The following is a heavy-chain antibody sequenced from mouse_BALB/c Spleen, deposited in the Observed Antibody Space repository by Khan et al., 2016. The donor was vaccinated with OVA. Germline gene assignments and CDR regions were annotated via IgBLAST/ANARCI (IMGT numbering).Heavy chain of an antibody. CDR1: GYTFSSYW. Sequence: QVQLQQSGAELMKPGASVKLSCKATGYTFSSYWIEWVKQRPGHGLEWIGEIIPGSGRNNYNETFKGQATFTADTSSNTVFMQLSSLTSEDSAVYYCAGGNYCGSSSWFGYWGQGTLVTVSA. D-gene: IGHD1-1*01. CDR3: AGGNYCGSSSWFGY. CDR2: IIPGSGRN. J-gene: IGHJ3*01. V-gene: IGHV1-9*01.